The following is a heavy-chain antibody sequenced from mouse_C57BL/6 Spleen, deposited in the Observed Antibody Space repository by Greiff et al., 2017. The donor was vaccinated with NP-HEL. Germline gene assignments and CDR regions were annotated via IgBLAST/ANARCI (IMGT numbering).Heavy chain of an antibody. J-gene: IGHJ2*01. Sequence: VQLQQSGPELVKPGASVKISCKASGYTFTDYYMNWVKQSHGKSLEWIGDINPNNGGTSYNQKFKGKATLTVDKSSSTAYMELRSLTSEDSAVYYCARKEGYDGRYYFDYWGQGTTLTVSS. CDR1: GYTFTDYY. D-gene: IGHD2-2*01. CDR2: INPNNGGT. CDR3: ARKEGYDGRYYFDY. V-gene: IGHV1-26*01.